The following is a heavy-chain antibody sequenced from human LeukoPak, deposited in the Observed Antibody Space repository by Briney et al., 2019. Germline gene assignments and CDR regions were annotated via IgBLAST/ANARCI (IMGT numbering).Heavy chain of an antibody. V-gene: IGHV4-38-2*02. Sequence: PSETLSLTCTVSGYSISSGYYWGWIRQPPGKGLKWIGSIYHSGSTYYNPSLKSRVTISVDTSKNQFSLKLSSVTAADTAVYYCASDSSSWYPRGWFDPWGQGTLVTVSS. D-gene: IGHD6-13*01. CDR2: IYHSGST. CDR3: ASDSSSWYPRGWFDP. CDR1: GYSISSGYY. J-gene: IGHJ5*02.